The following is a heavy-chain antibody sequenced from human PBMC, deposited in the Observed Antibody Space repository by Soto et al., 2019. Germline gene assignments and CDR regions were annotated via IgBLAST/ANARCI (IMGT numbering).Heavy chain of an antibody. CDR2: ISGSGGST. V-gene: IGHV3-23*01. CDR1: GFTFSSYA. CDR3: AKFAAYYYGSGSYAYGMDV. Sequence: EVQLLESGGGLVQPGGSLRLSCAASGFTFSSYAMSWVRQAPGKGLEWDSAISGSGGSTYYADSVKGRFTISRDNSKNTLYLQMNSLRAEDTAVYYYAKFAAYYYGSGSYAYGMDVWGQGTTVTVSS. D-gene: IGHD3-10*01. J-gene: IGHJ6*02.